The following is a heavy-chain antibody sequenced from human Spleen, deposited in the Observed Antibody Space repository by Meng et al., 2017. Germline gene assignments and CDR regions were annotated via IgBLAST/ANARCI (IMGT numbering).Heavy chain of an antibody. D-gene: IGHD4-23*01. CDR3: ASGDYGGNWGY. V-gene: IGHV1-8*01. Sequence: QVQLVQSGAEVKKPGASVKVSCKASGYTFTSKDINWLRQATGQGLEWMGWMNPKNGDTGYAQKFQGRVSMTRNTSISTVYMELSSLRSEDTAVYYCASGDYGGNWGYWGQGTLVTVSS. CDR2: MNPKNGDT. CDR1: GYTFTSKD. J-gene: IGHJ4*02.